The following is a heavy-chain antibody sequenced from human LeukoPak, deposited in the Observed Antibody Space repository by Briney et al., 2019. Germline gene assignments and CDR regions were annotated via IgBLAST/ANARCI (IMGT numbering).Heavy chain of an antibody. CDR1: GFTFSSYA. D-gene: IGHD3-22*01. J-gene: IGHJ4*02. V-gene: IGHV3-23*01. CDR2: ISGSGGST. Sequence: GGSLRLSCAASGFTFSSYAMSWVRQAPGKGLERVSAISGSGGSTYYADSVKGRFTISRDNSKNTQYLQMNSLRAEDTAVYYCAKGPDDSSGYYFDYWGQGTLVTVSS. CDR3: AKGPDDSSGYYFDY.